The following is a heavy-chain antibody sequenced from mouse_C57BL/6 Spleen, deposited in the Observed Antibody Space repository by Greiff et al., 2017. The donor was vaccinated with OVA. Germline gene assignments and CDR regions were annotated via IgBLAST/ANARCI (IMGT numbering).Heavy chain of an antibody. J-gene: IGHJ4*01. Sequence: QVQLQQPGAELVKPGASVKLSCKASGYTFTSYWMQWVKQRPGQSLEWIGEIDPSDSYTNYNQKFKGKATLTVDTSSSTAYMQLSSLTSEDSAVYYCASEGDPITTVVADAMDYWGQGTSVTVSS. CDR1: GYTFTSYW. CDR3: ASEGDPITTVVADAMDY. CDR2: IDPSDSYT. V-gene: IGHV1-50*01. D-gene: IGHD1-1*01.